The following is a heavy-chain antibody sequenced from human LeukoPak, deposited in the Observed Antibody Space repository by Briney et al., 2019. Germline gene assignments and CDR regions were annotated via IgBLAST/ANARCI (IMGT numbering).Heavy chain of an antibody. CDR3: ARDAYDDSPGS. V-gene: IGHV3-7*01. CDR1: GFSFSSYW. D-gene: IGHD3-3*01. J-gene: IGHJ5*02. CDR2: LNPDGSRK. Sequence: HPGESLRVSCAASGFSFSSYWMTWVRQAPGKGLEWVANLNPDGSRKFYVDSVKGRFTISRDNAKNSLYLQMHSLRAEDTALYYCARDAYDDSPGSWGQGTLVTVSS.